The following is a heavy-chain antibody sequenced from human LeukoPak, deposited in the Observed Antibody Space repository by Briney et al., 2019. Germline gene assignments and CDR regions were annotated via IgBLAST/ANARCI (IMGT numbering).Heavy chain of an antibody. CDR2: ISAYNGNT. CDR1: GYTFTGYY. V-gene: IGHV1-18*04. CDR3: ARDLFGVVASYYMDV. J-gene: IGHJ6*03. D-gene: IGHD3-22*01. Sequence: ASVKVSCKASGYTFTGYYMHWVRQAPGQGLEWMGWISAYNGNTNYAQKLQGRVTMTTDTSTSTAYMELRSLRSDDTAVYYCARDLFGVVASYYMDVWGKGTTVTVSS.